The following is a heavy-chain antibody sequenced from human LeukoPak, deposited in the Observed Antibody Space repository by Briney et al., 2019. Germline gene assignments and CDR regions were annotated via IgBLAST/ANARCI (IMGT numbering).Heavy chain of an antibody. V-gene: IGHV1-8*01. CDR2: MNPNSGST. D-gene: IGHD6-13*01. Sequence: GASVKVSCKASGYTFTSYDINWVRQATGQGLEWMGWMNPNSGSTGYAQKFQGRVTMTRNTSISTAYMELRSLRSDDTAVYYCARDIIAAAGTCYFDYWGQGTLVTVSS. CDR3: ARDIIAAAGTCYFDY. J-gene: IGHJ4*02. CDR1: GYTFTSYD.